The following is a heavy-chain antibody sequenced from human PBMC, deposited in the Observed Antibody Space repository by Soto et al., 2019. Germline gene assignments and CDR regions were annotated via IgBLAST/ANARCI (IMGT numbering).Heavy chain of an antibody. V-gene: IGHV3-30-3*01. CDR2: ISYDGSNK. D-gene: IGHD3-10*01. CDR3: ARGAYYYGSGSPTINYFDY. Sequence: QVQLVESGGGVVQPGRSLRLYCAASGFTFSSYAMHWVRQAPGKGLEWVAVISYDGSNKYYADSVKGRFTISRDNSKNTLYLQMNSLRAEDTAVYYCARGAYYYGSGSPTINYFDYLGQGTLVTVSS. CDR1: GFTFSSYA. J-gene: IGHJ4*02.